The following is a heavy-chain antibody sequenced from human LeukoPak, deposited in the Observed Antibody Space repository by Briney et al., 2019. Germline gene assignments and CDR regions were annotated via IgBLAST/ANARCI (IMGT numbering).Heavy chain of an antibody. CDR3: ARGRFCSSSSCTSFDY. J-gene: IGHJ4*02. Sequence: PGGSLRLSCAASGFTFSSYWMSWVRQAPGQGLEWVANIREDGSEKYYEDSVKGRFTIPRDNAKNSLYLQMNSLRAEDTAVYYCARGRFCSSSSCTSFDYWGQGNLVTVSS. V-gene: IGHV3-7*01. D-gene: IGHD2-2*01. CDR1: GFTFSSYW. CDR2: IREDGSEK.